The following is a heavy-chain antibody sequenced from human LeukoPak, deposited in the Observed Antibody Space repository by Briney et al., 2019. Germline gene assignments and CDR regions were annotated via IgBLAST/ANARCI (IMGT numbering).Heavy chain of an antibody. V-gene: IGHV3-15*01. J-gene: IGHJ4*02. CDR1: GFTFSNAW. CDR2: IKSKTDGGTT. CDR3: TTSPYIWGSYLSND. D-gene: IGHD3-16*02. Sequence: GGSLRLSCGASGFTFSNAWMSWVRQTPGKGLEWVGRIKSKTDGGTTDYAAPVKGRFTMSRDESKNTLYLQMNSLKTEDTALYYCTTSPYIWGSYLSNDWGQGTLVTVSS.